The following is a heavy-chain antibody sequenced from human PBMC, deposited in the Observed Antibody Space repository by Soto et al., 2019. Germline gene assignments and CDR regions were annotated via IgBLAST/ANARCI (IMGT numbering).Heavy chain of an antibody. CDR1: GFTFSSYG. V-gene: IGHV3-33*01. CDR3: ARDGDVNTGFGKDY. D-gene: IGHD3-16*01. J-gene: IGHJ4*02. CDR2: IWHDGGNK. Sequence: GGSLRLSCAASGFTFSSYGMHWVRQAPGKGLGWVAFIWHDGGNKFYAESVKGRFTISRDNSKNTLYLQMTSLSAEDTAMYYCARDGDVNTGFGKDYWGQGTLVTVSS.